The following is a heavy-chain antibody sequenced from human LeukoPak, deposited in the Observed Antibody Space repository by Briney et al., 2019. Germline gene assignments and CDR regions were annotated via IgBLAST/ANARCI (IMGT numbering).Heavy chain of an antibody. CDR3: AREADRNDAFDI. J-gene: IGHJ3*02. Sequence: PGRSLRLSCAASGFTFSSYGMHWVRRAPGKGLEWVAVIWYDGSNKYYADSVKGRFTISRDNSKNTLYLQMNSLRAEDTAVYYCAREADRNDAFDIWGQGTMVTVSS. V-gene: IGHV3-33*01. CDR1: GFTFSSYG. CDR2: IWYDGSNK. D-gene: IGHD6-6*01.